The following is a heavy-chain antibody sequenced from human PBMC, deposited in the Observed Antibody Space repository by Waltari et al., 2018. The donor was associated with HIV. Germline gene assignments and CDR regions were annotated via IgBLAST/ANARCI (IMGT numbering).Heavy chain of an antibody. V-gene: IGHV2-5*01. J-gene: IGHJ6*02. D-gene: IGHD6-19*01. CDR2: LYWNDDK. CDR3: SHHLYIAVAGINYGMDI. CDR1: GFSLSTGGVG. Sequence: QITLKESGPTLVKPTQTLTLTCTFSGFSLSTGGVGVGWIRQPPGKALELLALLYWNDDKGYSPSLRSRLTITKDTSKNQVVLTMTNIDPVDTATYYCSHHLYIAVAGINYGMDIWGQGTTVTVSS.